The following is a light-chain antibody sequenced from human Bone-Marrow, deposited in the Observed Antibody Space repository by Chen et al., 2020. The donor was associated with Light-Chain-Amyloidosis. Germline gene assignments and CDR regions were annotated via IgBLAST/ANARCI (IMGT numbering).Light chain of an antibody. CDR2: GSS. V-gene: IGKV3-20*01. CDR3: QQYGTSPLT. J-gene: IGKJ4*01. Sequence: LVLTQSPGPLSLSPGEGANLSCRASQTISSNYLTWYQQKFGQAPRLLIYGSSIRATGIPDRFTGSGSGTDFTLTINRLEPEDFAMYYCQQYGTSPLTFGGGTKVEIK. CDR1: QTISSNY.